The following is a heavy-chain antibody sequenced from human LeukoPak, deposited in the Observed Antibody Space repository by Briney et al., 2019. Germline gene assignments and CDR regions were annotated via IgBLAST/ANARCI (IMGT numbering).Heavy chain of an antibody. Sequence: SETLSLTCTVSGGSISSSSYYWGWIRQPPGKGLEWIGSIYYSGSTYYNPSLKSRVTISVDTSKNQFSLKLSSVTAADTAVYYCARRIVGAIYDAFDIWGQGTMVTVSS. CDR1: GGSISSSSYY. J-gene: IGHJ3*02. CDR3: ARRIVGAIYDAFDI. CDR2: IYYSGST. V-gene: IGHV4-39*01. D-gene: IGHD1-26*01.